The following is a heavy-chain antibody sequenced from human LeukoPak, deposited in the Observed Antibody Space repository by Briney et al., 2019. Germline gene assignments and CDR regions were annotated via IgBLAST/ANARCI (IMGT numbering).Heavy chain of an antibody. D-gene: IGHD5-18*01. CDR2: IGSRGDTI. CDR3: ARGGYGWTFKQ. CDR1: GFSFSDNF. V-gene: IGHV3-11*01. J-gene: IGHJ4*02. Sequence: GGSLRLSCTASGFSFSDNFMGWIRQAPGKGLEWVSYIGSRGDTIHYLDAVKGRFSISRDNSKRSLYLQMSRLRVDDTAVYYCARGGYGWTFKQWGQGTLVSVSS.